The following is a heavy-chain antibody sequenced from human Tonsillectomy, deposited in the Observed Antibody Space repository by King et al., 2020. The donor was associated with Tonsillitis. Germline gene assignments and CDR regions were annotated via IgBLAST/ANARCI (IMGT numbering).Heavy chain of an antibody. V-gene: IGHV1-69-2*01. Sequence: GQLVQAWAEVKKPGATVKIYCNVSGYTFTDYYRHWVQQAPCKGLEWMELVDPEYGETIYAEKFQGRVTITTDTSTDTAYMELSSLRSVDTAVYYCATSKPDSSGYTSWGQGTLVTVSS. CDR2: VDPEYGET. D-gene: IGHD6-19*01. CDR3: ATSKPDSSGYTS. J-gene: IGHJ5*02. CDR1: GYTFTDYY.